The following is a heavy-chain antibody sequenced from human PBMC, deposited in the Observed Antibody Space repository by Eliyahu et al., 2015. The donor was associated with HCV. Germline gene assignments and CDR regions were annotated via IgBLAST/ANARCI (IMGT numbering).Heavy chain of an antibody. CDR3: ARPGKWIQPNSGYYNYYGMDV. J-gene: IGHJ6*02. Sequence: QVQLVQSGAXVKKPGASVKVSCKASGYTFTSYXMHWGRQAPGQGLEWMGIINPSGGSTSYAQKFQGRVTMTRDTSTSTVYMELSSLRSEDTAVYYCARPGKWIQPNSGYYNYYGMDVWGQGTTVTVSS. D-gene: IGHD5-18*01. CDR2: INPSGGST. V-gene: IGHV1-46*01. CDR1: GYTFTSYX.